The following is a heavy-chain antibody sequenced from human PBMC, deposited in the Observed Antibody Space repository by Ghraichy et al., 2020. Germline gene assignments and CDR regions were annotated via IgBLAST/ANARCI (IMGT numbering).Heavy chain of an antibody. CDR1: GYTFTSYG. Sequence: ASVKVSCKASGYTFTSYGISWVRQAPGQGLEWMGWISAYNGNTNYAQKLQGRVTMTTDTSTSTAYMELRSLRSDDTAVYYCARDLGFGELSDNWFDPWGQGTLVTVSS. J-gene: IGHJ5*02. CDR3: ARDLGFGELSDNWFDP. V-gene: IGHV1-18*04. CDR2: ISAYNGNT. D-gene: IGHD3-10*01.